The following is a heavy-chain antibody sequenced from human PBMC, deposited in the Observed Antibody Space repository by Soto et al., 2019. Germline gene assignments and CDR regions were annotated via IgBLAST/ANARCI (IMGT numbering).Heavy chain of an antibody. CDR1: GFTFSSYD. D-gene: IGHD1-7*01. Sequence: EVQLAESGGGMVQPGGSLRLSCVASGFTFSSYDMQWVRQAPGKGLEYVSSISSNGGTTYYGNSVKGRFTISRDNSKNTLYLQMGSLRAEDIAVYYCVRRVSGNYDYWGQGTLVTVSS. CDR3: VRRVSGNYDY. V-gene: IGHV3-64*01. CDR2: ISSNGGTT. J-gene: IGHJ4*02.